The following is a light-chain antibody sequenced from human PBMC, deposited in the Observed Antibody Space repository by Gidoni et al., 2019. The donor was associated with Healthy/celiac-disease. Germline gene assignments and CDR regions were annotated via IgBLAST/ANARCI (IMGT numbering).Light chain of an antibody. CDR2: AAS. V-gene: IGKV1-9*01. CDR3: QQLNSYPLT. CDR1: QGISSY. J-gene: IGKJ3*01. Sequence: DIQLTQSPSFLSASVGDRVTITCRASQGISSYLAWYQQKPGKAPKLLIYAASTLQSGVPSRFRGSGSGTEFTLTISSLQPEDFAIYYCQQLNSYPLTFGPGTKVDIK.